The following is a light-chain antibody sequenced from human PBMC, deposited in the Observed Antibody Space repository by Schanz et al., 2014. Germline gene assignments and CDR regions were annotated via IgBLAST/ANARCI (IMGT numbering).Light chain of an antibody. CDR2: DVT. V-gene: IGLV2-14*03. CDR1: SGDVGGFNF. CDR3: SSYTSSNTVV. Sequence: QSALTQPASVSGSPGQSVAISCTGTSGDVGGFNFVSWYQQHPDRAPKLIIFDVTNRSSGVSDRFSGSKSGNTASLTISGLQAEDEADYYCSSYTSSNTVVFGGGTKLTVL. J-gene: IGLJ3*02.